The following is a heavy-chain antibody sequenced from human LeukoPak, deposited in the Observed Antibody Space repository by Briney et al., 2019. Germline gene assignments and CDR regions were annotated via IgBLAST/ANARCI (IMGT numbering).Heavy chain of an antibody. V-gene: IGHV3-73*01. J-gene: IGHJ4*02. CDR1: GFSSSGSG. CDR3: TSNSDYGGAGYGY. CDR2: IRTKTNGYAT. Sequence: GGSLRLSCAASGFSSSGSGMYWVRQAAGKGLEWVGRIRTKTNGYATTYAASVKGRFTISRDDSKNTAYLQMNSLKTEDTAVYYCTSNSDYGGAGYGYWGQGTLVTVSS. D-gene: IGHD4-23*01.